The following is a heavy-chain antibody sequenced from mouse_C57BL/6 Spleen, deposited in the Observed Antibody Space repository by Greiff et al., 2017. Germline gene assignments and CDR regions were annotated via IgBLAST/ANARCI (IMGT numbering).Heavy chain of an antibody. CDR1: GFSFNTYA. V-gene: IGHV10-1*01. D-gene: IGHD2-5*01. CDR3: VRYSNFLAMDY. J-gene: IGHJ4*01. CDR2: IRSKSNNYAT. Sequence: EVKLVESGGGLVQPKGSLKLSCAASGFSFNTYAMNWVRQAPGKGLEWVARIRSKSNNYATYYADSVKDRFTISRDDSESMLYLQMNNLKTEDTAMYYCVRYSNFLAMDYWGQGTSVTVSS.